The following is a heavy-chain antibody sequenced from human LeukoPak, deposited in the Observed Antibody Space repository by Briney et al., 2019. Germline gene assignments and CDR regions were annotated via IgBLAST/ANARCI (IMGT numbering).Heavy chain of an antibody. J-gene: IGHJ4*02. CDR1: GGSISSYY. CDR3: SRGLYSSTWPDY. Sequence: SETLSLTCTVSGGSISSYYWSWIRQPPGKGLEWIGYIHYSGGTDYNPSLKSRVTISIDTSKNQLSLKPSSVTAADTAVYYCSRGLYSSTWPDYWGQGTLVTVSS. V-gene: IGHV4-59*08. CDR2: IHYSGGT. D-gene: IGHD6-13*01.